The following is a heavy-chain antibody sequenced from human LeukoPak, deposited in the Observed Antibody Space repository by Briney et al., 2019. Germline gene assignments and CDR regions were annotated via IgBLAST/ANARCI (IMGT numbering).Heavy chain of an antibody. Sequence: SQTLSLTCGISGDSVSSNSAAWNWIRQSPSRGLEWLGRTYYRSKWFINYAPFVKSRIIINPDTPKNQVSLQLNSVTPEDTSVYYCTRSDCSSGRCPGFDNWGQGTLVTVSS. CDR3: TRSDCSSGRCPGFDN. D-gene: IGHD6-19*01. J-gene: IGHJ4*02. CDR1: GDSVSSNSAA. V-gene: IGHV6-1*01. CDR2: TYYRSKWFI.